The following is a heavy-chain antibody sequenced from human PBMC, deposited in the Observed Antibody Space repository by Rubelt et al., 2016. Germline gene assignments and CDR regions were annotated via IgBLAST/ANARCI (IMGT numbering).Heavy chain of an antibody. CDR2: IYYSGST. CDR3: ARHLSRWNFEY. D-gene: IGHD2-15*01. J-gene: IGHJ4*02. V-gene: IGHV4-39*01. Sequence: GKGLEWIGSIYYSGSTYYNPSLKSRVTISVDTSKNQFSLKLSSVTAADTAVYYCARHLSRWNFEYWGQGTLVTVSS.